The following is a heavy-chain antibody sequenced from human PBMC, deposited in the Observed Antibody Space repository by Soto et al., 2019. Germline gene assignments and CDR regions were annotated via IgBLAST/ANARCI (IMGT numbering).Heavy chain of an antibody. CDR3: ARISSGYDY. CDR2: IYHSGST. CDR1: GGSISSGGYS. Sequence: SETLSLTCAVSGGSISSGGYSWSWIRQPPGKGLEWIGYIYHSGSTYYNPSLKSRVTISVDRSRNQFSLKLSSVTAADTAVYYCARISSGYDYWAREPWSPSPQ. J-gene: IGHJ4*02. V-gene: IGHV4-30-2*01. D-gene: IGHD3-22*01.